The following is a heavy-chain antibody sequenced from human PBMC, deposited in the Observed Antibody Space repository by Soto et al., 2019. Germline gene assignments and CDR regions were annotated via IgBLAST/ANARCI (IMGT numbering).Heavy chain of an antibody. CDR1: GFTFSSYG. V-gene: IGHV3-33*01. Sequence: PGGSLRLSCAASGFTFSSYGMHWVRQAPGKGLEWVAVIWYDGSNKYYADSVKGRFTISRDNSKNTLYLQMNSLRAEDTAVYYCARDVGLVPGVVVPAAIVQGPAYYFDYWGQGTLVTVSS. J-gene: IGHJ4*02. D-gene: IGHD2-2*01. CDR3: ARDVGLVPGVVVPAAIVQGPAYYFDY. CDR2: IWYDGSNK.